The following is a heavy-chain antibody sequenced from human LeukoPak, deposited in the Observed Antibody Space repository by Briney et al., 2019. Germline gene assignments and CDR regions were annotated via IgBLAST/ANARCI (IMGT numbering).Heavy chain of an antibody. CDR1: GYTFTSYD. D-gene: IGHD6-13*01. V-gene: IGHV1-8*01. CDR2: MNPNSGNT. Sequence: ASVKVSCKASGYTFTSYDINWVRQATGQGLEWMGWMNPNSGNTGYAQKFQGRVTMTTDTSTSTAYMELRSLRSDDTAVYYCARDPRGYSSSPDYWGQGTLVTVSS. J-gene: IGHJ4*02. CDR3: ARDPRGYSSSPDY.